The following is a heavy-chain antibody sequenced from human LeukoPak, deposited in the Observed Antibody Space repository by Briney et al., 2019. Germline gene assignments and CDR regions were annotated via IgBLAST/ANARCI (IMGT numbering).Heavy chain of an antibody. CDR2: ISSSSSTI. D-gene: IGHD2-21*02. CDR3: ARDRGYCGGDCYFYYYYGMDV. Sequence: PGGSLRLSCAASGFTVSTNYMNWVRQAPGKGLEWVSYISSSSSTIYYADSVKGRFTISRDNAKNSLYLQMNSLRAEDTAVYYCARDRGYCGGDCYFYYYYGMDVWGQGTTVTVSS. J-gene: IGHJ6*02. V-gene: IGHV3-48*04. CDR1: GFTVSTNY.